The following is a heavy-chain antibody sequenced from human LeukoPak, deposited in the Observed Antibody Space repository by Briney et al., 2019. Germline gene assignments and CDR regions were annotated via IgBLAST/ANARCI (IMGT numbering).Heavy chain of an antibody. CDR2: IDHRGFT. CDR1: GGSLSAHY. J-gene: IGHJ4*02. CDR3: ASGQTYLDY. V-gene: IGHV4-34*01. Sequence: SETLSLTCAVYGGSLSAHYWSCLRQPPGKGLEWIGEIDHRGFTNYNPSLKSRVTISVDTSNNQFSLRLTSVTAADTAVYYCASGQTYLDYWGQGTLVTVSS.